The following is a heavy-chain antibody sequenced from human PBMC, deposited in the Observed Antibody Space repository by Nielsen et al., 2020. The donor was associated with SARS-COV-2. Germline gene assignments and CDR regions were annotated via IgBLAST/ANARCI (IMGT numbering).Heavy chain of an antibody. CDR1: GFTFSSYG. Sequence: GGSLRLSCAASGFTFSSYGMHWVRQAPGKGLEWVAVIWYDGSNKYYADSVKGRFTISRDNSKNTLYLQMNSLRAEDTAVYYCAREAGTVGFDYWGQGTLVTVSS. J-gene: IGHJ4*02. CDR3: AREAGTVGFDY. CDR2: IWYDGSNK. V-gene: IGHV3-33*08. D-gene: IGHD6-19*01.